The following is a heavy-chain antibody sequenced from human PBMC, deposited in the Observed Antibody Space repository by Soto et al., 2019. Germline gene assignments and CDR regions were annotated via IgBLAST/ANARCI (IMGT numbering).Heavy chain of an antibody. CDR3: ARVVGSDDMLTGYYLGGIGFDY. V-gene: IGHV1-3*01. J-gene: IGHJ4*02. D-gene: IGHD3-9*01. Sequence: QVQLVQSGAEVKKPGASVKVSCKASGYTFTSYAMHWVRQAPGQRLEWMGWINAGNDNTKYSQKFQGRVTITRDTCASTAYMELSSLRSEDTAVYYCARVVGSDDMLTGYYLGGIGFDYWGQGTLVTVSS. CDR2: INAGNDNT. CDR1: GYTFTSYA.